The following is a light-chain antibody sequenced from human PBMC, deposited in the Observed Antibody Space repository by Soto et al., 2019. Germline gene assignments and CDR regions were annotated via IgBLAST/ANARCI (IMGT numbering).Light chain of an antibody. Sequence: QSALTQPASVSGSPGQSITISCTGTSSDVGGYNYVSWYQQQPGKAPKLMIYEVSNRPSGVSNRFSGSKSGNTASLPISGLQAEDEADYYCSSYTSSSTLVVFGGGTKLTVL. CDR2: EVS. V-gene: IGLV2-14*01. CDR3: SSYTSSSTLVV. J-gene: IGLJ2*01. CDR1: SSDVGGYNY.